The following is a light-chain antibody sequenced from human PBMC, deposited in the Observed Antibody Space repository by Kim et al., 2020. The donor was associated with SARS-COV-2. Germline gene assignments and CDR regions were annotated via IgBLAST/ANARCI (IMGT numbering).Light chain of an antibody. CDR3: RQENDYPLN. CDR1: QGIRND. CDR2: APS. J-gene: IGKJ4*01. Sequence: AIHMTQSPSSLSASVGDRVTITCRASQGIRNDLGWYQQKPERAPNRLIYAPSNLQSGVPSRFSGSGSGTDFTLTISSLQPEDVATYYCRQENDYPLNFGGGTKVDIK. V-gene: IGKV1-6*01.